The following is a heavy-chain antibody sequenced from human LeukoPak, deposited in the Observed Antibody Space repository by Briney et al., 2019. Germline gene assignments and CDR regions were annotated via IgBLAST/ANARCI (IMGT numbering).Heavy chain of an antibody. Sequence: PGGSLRLSCAATGFTFSSNTMSWVRQAPGKGLEWVSVIHSAGNTHYADSVKGRFTISRDNSKNTLYLQMNSLRAEDTAVYYCAHISSSWPDYWGQGTLVTVSS. J-gene: IGHJ4*02. CDR3: AHISSSWPDY. D-gene: IGHD6-13*01. V-gene: IGHV3-66*01. CDR2: IHSAGNT. CDR1: GFTFSSNT.